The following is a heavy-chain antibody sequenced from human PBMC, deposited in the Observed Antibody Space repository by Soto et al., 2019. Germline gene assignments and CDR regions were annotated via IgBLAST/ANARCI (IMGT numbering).Heavy chain of an antibody. V-gene: IGHV3-23*01. CDR1: GFTFSNYA. CDR3: ARDERIAVAGTDT. J-gene: IGHJ5*02. CDR2: ISGPGGST. Sequence: EVQLLESGGGLVQPGGSLRLSCAASGFTFSNYAMTWVRQAAGKGREWVSSISGPGGSTYYADSVQGRFTISRDNSKNTLFLQMNSLRAEDTALYYCARDERIAVAGTDTWGQGILVTVTS. D-gene: IGHD6-19*01.